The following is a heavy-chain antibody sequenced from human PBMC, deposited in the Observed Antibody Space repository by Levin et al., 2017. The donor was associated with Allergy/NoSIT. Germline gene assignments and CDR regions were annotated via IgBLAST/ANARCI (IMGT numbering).Heavy chain of an antibody. D-gene: IGHD2-2*01. CDR1: GGSVSSGSYY. Sequence: PSETLSLTCTVSGGSVSSGSYYWSWIRQPPGKGLEWIGYIYYSGSTNYNPSLKSRVTISVDTSKNQFSLKLSSVTAADTAVYYCARDWVVPALRGAGAFDIWGQGTMVTVSS. CDR2: IYYSGST. V-gene: IGHV4-61*01. CDR3: ARDWVVPALRGAGAFDI. J-gene: IGHJ3*02.